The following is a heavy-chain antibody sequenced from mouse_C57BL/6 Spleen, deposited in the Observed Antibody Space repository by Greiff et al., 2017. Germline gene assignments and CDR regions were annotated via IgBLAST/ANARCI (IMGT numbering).Heavy chain of an antibody. D-gene: IGHD4-1*01. J-gene: IGHJ4*01. Sequence: VQLQQPGAELVRPGTSVKLSCKASGYTFTSYWMHWVKQRPGQGLEWIGVIDPSDSYTNYNQKFKGKATLTVDTSSSTAYMQLSSLTSEDSAVYYCARVADWDAMDYWGQGTSVTVS. CDR1: GYTFTSYW. CDR3: ARVADWDAMDY. CDR2: IDPSDSYT. V-gene: IGHV1-59*01.